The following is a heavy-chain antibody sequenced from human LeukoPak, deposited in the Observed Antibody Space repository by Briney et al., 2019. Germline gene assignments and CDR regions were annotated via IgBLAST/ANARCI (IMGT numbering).Heavy chain of an antibody. J-gene: IGHJ4*02. CDR1: GYTLTNYH. V-gene: IGHV1-8*03. D-gene: IGHD6-25*01. CDR2: MNPNNGDS. Sequence: APVKVSCKASGYTLTNYHINWVRQATGQGLEWMGWMNPNNGDSGYAQKFQGRVTITRDTSISTSYMELRSLRSDDTAVYFCARTTSFTASGYDYWGQGTLVTVSS. CDR3: ARTTSFTASGYDY.